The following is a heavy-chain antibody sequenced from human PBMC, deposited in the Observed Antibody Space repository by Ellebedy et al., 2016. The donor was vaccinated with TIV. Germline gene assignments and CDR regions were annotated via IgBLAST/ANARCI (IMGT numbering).Heavy chain of an antibody. J-gene: IGHJ4*02. Sequence: ASVKVSCKASGYTFTSYAMHWVRQAPGQRLEWMGWINAGNGNTKYSQKFQGRVTITRDTSASTAYMELSSLRSEDTAVYYCARGGVVVVELDYWGQGTLVTVSS. CDR3: ARGGVVVVELDY. CDR1: GYTFTSYA. D-gene: IGHD3-22*01. V-gene: IGHV1-3*01. CDR2: INAGNGNT.